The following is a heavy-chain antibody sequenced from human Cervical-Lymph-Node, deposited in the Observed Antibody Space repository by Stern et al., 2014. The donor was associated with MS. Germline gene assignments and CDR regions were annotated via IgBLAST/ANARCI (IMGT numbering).Heavy chain of an antibody. CDR1: GFTFNDYA. CDR3: ARGCSGGSCYSPYYYYGMNV. CDR2: ISSDGGST. Sequence: VQLVQSGGGLVQPGGSLRLSCAASGFTFNDYAMHWVRQAPGKGLEYVSAISSDGGSTYYANSVKGRFTISRDNSKNTLYLQMGSLRAEDMAVYYCARGCSGGSCYSPYYYYGMNVWGQGTTVTVSS. V-gene: IGHV3-64*01. D-gene: IGHD2-15*01. J-gene: IGHJ6*02.